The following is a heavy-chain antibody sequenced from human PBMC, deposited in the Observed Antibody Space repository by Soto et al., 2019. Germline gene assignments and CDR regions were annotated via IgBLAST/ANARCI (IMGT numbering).Heavy chain of an antibody. V-gene: IGHV4-59*08. CDR3: ARRYGGTFDY. CDR2: IYYSGST. CDR1: GGSISRYY. Sequence: ASEALSLTCAACGGSISRYYWRWIRQPPGKGLEWIGYIYYSGSTNYTHSLKSRVTISVDTYKNQFSLKLSSLTAADTAVYYCARRYGGTFDYWGQGTLVTVS. J-gene: IGHJ4*02. D-gene: IGHD2-15*01.